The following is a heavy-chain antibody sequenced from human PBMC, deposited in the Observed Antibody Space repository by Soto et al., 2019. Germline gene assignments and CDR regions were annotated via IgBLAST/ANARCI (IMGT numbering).Heavy chain of an antibody. CDR2: ISGGDGST. D-gene: IGHD3-10*01. CDR3: AKKYHYGSGSYLYYFDY. V-gene: IGHV3-23*01. Sequence: GGSLRLSCAASGFTFSSYAMSWVRQAPGKGLEWVSAISGGDGSTYYADSVKGRFTISRDNSKNTLYLQMNSLRAEDTAVYYCAKKYHYGSGSYLYYFDYWGQGTLVTVSS. J-gene: IGHJ4*02. CDR1: GFTFSSYA.